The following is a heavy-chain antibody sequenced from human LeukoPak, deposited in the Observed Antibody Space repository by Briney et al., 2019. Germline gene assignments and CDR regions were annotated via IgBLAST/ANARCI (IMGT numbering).Heavy chain of an antibody. CDR1: GFTFSSYW. CDR2: IYSDGTST. V-gene: IGHV3-74*01. CDR3: ARDLSGTSFGLGY. Sequence: QPGRSLRLYCSASGFTFSSYWMHWVRQAPGDGLVWVSLIYSDGTSTRYADSVKGRFTISRDNAKNTLYLQMSGQRAEDTAVYYCARDLSGTSFGLGYWGQGTLVTVSS. D-gene: IGHD1-14*01. J-gene: IGHJ4*02.